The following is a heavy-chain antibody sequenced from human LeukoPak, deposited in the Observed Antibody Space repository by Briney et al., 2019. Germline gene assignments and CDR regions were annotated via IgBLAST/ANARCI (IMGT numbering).Heavy chain of an antibody. D-gene: IGHD3-9*01. CDR1: GYTFTGYY. CDR3: ARDNHYDILTGYYKPPGGFDY. Sequence: ASVKVSCKPSGYTFTGYYMHWVRQAPGQGLEWMGWINPNSGGTNYAQKFQGRVTMTRDTSISTAYMELSRLRSDDTVVYYCARDNHYDILTGYYKPPGGFDYWGQGTLVTVSS. V-gene: IGHV1-2*02. CDR2: INPNSGGT. J-gene: IGHJ4*02.